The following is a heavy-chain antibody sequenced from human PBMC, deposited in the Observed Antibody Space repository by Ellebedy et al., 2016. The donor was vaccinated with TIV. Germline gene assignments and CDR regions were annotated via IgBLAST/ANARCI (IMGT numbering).Heavy chain of an antibody. D-gene: IGHD4-17*01. J-gene: IGHJ2*01. CDR1: GGSFSGYY. CDR3: ARARYGAYRYFDL. V-gene: IGHV4-34*01. Sequence: SETLSLTCAVYGGSFSGYYWSWIRQPPGKGLEWIGEINHSGSTNYNPSLKSRVTISVDTSKNQFSLKLSPVTAADTAVYYCARARYGAYRYFDLWGRGTLVTVSS. CDR2: INHSGST.